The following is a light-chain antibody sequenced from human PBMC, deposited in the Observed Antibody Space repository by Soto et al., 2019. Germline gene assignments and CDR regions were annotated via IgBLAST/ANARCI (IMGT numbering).Light chain of an antibody. CDR2: LNSDGSH. Sequence: QPVLTQSPSASASLGASVKLTCTLSSGHSSYAIAWHQQQPEKGPRYLMKLNSDGSHSKGDGIPDRFSGSSSGAERYLTIXXXXXXXXXDYYCQTWGTGIHWVFGGGTQLTV. CDR3: QTWGTGIHWV. V-gene: IGLV4-69*01. CDR1: SGHSSYA. J-gene: IGLJ3*02.